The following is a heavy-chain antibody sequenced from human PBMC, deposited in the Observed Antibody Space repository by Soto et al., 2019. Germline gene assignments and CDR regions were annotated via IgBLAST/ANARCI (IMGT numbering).Heavy chain of an antibody. J-gene: IGHJ4*02. Sequence: ASVKVSCKASGGTFSSYAISRVRQAPGQGLEWMGIISPDGGRTSYAQKFQGRVTMTRDTSTSTVYMELSSLRSEDTAVYYCATRDPGHYWGQGTLVTVSS. CDR1: GGTFSSYA. V-gene: IGHV1-46*01. CDR3: ATRDPGHY. CDR2: ISPDGGRT.